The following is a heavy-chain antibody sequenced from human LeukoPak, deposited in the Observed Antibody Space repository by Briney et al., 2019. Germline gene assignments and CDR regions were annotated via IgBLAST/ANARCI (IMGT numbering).Heavy chain of an antibody. V-gene: IGHV4-61*08. CDR3: ARGELARVTTYFDY. Sequence: SETLSLTCAVSGGSISSGGYSWSWIRQPPGKGLEWIGYIYYSGSTNYNPSLKSRVTISVDTSKNQFSLKLSSVTAADTAVYYCARGELARVTTYFDYWGQGTLATVSS. D-gene: IGHD4-11*01. J-gene: IGHJ4*02. CDR1: GGSISSGGYS. CDR2: IYYSGST.